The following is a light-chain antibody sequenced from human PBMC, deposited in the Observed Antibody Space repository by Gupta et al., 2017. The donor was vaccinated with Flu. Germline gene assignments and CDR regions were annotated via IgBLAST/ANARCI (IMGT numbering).Light chain of an antibody. CDR1: SSNIGSNY. CDR2: TNN. CDR3: AAWDDSLSGWV. V-gene: IGLV1-47*01. J-gene: IGLJ3*02. Sequence: QSVLTHPPSASGTPEQTFTIPCSGISSNIGSNYVYWYQQLPGTTHKLLIPTNNQRPSGFPGRFSGSKSGTSASLAIRGLRSEDEADYYCAAWDDSLSGWVFGGGTKRTVL.